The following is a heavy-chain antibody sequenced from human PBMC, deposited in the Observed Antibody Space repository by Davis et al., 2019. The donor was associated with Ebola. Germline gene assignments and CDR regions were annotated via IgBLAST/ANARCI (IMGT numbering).Heavy chain of an antibody. CDR3: ARDRNYDSSGYYYFDY. J-gene: IGHJ4*02. V-gene: IGHV3-48*02. CDR2: ISSSSSTI. Sequence: PGGSLRLSCAASGFTFSSYSMNWVRQAPGKGLEWVSYISSSSSTIYYADSVKGRFTISRDNAKNSLYLQMNSPRDEDTAVYYCARDRNYDSSGYYYFDYWGQGTLVTVSS. CDR1: GFTFSSYS. D-gene: IGHD3-22*01.